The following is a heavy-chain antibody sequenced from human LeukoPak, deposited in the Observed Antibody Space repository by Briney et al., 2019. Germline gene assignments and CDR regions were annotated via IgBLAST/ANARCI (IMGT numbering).Heavy chain of an antibody. D-gene: IGHD2-2*01. Sequence: ASVKVSCKVSGYTLTELSMHWVRQAPGKGLEWMGGFDPEDGETIYAQKFQGRVTMTEDTPTDTAYMELSSLRSEDTAVYYCATARPAATRDDAFDIWGQGTMVTVSS. J-gene: IGHJ3*02. V-gene: IGHV1-24*01. CDR2: FDPEDGET. CDR3: ATARPAATRDDAFDI. CDR1: GYTLTELS.